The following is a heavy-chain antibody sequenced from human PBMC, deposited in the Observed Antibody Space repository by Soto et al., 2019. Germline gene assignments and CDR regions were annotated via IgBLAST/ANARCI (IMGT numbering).Heavy chain of an antibody. CDR3: ARTPWDGYTGYYFDY. J-gene: IGHJ4*02. CDR2: IYYSGST. D-gene: IGHD5-18*01. V-gene: IGHV4-31*03. Sequence: LSLTCTVSGGSISSGGYYWSWIRQHPGKGLEWIGYIYYSGSTYYNPSLKSRVTISVDTSKNQFSLKLSSVTAADTAVYSCARTPWDGYTGYYFDYWGQGTLVTVSS. CDR1: GGSISSGGYY.